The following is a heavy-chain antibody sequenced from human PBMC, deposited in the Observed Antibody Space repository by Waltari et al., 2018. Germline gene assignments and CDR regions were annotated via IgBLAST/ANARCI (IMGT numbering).Heavy chain of an antibody. J-gene: IGHJ4*02. Sequence: QVQLQESGPGLVKPSETLSLTCTVSSYSISGGYYWGWIRQPPGKGLEWIATIYHSGSTYYNPSLKSLVSISVDTSKNQFSLQLSSVTAADTAVYYCARGGSSGWFLDFNYWGQGTLVTVSS. V-gene: IGHV4-38-2*02. CDR3: ARGGSSGWFLDFNY. CDR2: IYHSGST. CDR1: SYSISGGYY. D-gene: IGHD6-19*01.